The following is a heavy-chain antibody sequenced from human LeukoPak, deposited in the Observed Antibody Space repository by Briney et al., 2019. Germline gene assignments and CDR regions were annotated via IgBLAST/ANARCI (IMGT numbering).Heavy chain of an antibody. CDR2: IYYSVTT. CDR3: ARGRMDIVATTPQFAY. D-gene: IGHD5-12*01. J-gene: IGHJ4*02. V-gene: IGHV4-59*08. Sequence: SETLSLTCTVSVGSIIYYYWSWIRQPPGEGLWWRVYIYYSVTTNYNPSLKSRVTISVDTSKNQFSLKLSSVNAAATAVSYCARGRMDIVATTPQFAYWGQGTLLTVSS. CDR1: VGSIIYYY.